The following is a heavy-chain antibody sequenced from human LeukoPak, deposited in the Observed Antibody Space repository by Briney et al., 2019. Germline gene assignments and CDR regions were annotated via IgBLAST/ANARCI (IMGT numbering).Heavy chain of an antibody. J-gene: IGHJ5*02. D-gene: IGHD3-22*01. CDR2: INPNSGGT. Sequence: ASVKVSCKASGYTFSSYGISWVRQAPGQGLEWMGWINPNSGGTNYAQKFQGRVTMTRDTSISTAYMELSRLRSDDTAVYYCARDDSSGYHNWFDPWGQGTLVTVSS. V-gene: IGHV1-2*02. CDR3: ARDDSSGYHNWFDP. CDR1: GYTFSSYG.